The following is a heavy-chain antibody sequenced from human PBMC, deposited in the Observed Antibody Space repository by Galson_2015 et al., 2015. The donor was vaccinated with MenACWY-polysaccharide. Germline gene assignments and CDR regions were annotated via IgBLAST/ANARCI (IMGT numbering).Heavy chain of an antibody. D-gene: IGHD2-2*01. CDR2: ILDGGHP. CDR3: AKVEEAPGLITSFADY. Sequence: SLRLSCAASGFSFNSYAMTWVRQAPGKGLEWVSGILDGGHPYYADSVKGRFTISRDNSKNTLYLQMDSLRAEDTAVYYCAKVEEAPGLITSFADYWGQGTLVTVSS. V-gene: IGHV3-23*01. J-gene: IGHJ4*02. CDR1: GFSFNSYA.